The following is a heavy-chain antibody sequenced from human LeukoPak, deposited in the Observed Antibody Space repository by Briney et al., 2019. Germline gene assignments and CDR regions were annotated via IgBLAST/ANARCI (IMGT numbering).Heavy chain of an antibody. Sequence: PGGSLRLSCAASGFTVSSNYMSWVRQAPGKGLEWVSVIYSGGGTYYADSVKGRFTISRDNSKNTLYLQMNSLRAEDTAVYYCAREGNGYNYNDAFDIWGQGTMVTVSS. D-gene: IGHD5-24*01. V-gene: IGHV3-66*02. J-gene: IGHJ3*02. CDR2: IYSGGGT. CDR1: GFTVSSNY. CDR3: AREGNGYNYNDAFDI.